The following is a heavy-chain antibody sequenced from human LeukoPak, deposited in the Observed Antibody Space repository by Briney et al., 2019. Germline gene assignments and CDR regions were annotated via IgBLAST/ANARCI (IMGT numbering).Heavy chain of an antibody. CDR1: GFTFSSYS. CDR3: ARDDGSYYFDY. CDR2: ISSSSSYI. Sequence: GGSLRLSCAASGFTFSSYSMNWVRPAPGKGLEWVSSISSSSSYIYYADSVKGRFTISRDNAKNPLYLQINSLRAEDTAVYYCARDDGSYYFDYWGQGTLVTVSS. D-gene: IGHD2-15*01. J-gene: IGHJ4*02. V-gene: IGHV3-21*01.